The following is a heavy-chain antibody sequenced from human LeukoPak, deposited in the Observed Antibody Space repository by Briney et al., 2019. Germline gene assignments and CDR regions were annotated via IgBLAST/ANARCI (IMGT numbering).Heavy chain of an antibody. V-gene: IGHV3-66*04. D-gene: IGHD3-22*01. Sequence: GGSLRLSCAASGFTVSSSYMIWVRQAPGKGLEWVSVLYIAGNTKYADSVRGRFTISRDNSKNTLYLKMNSLRAEDTAVYYCARQGIDDSSGYYVYWGQGTLVTVSS. CDR2: LYIAGNT. CDR3: ARQGIDDSSGYYVY. J-gene: IGHJ4*02. CDR1: GFTVSSSY.